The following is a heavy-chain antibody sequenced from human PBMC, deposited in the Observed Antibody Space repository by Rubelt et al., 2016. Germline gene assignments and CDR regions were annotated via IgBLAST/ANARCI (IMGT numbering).Heavy chain of an antibody. CDR1: GFTFSRYG. Sequence: VQLVESGGGVVQPGGSLRLSCAASGFTFSRYGMHWVRQAPGKGPEWVSFIRYDGSNKYYADSVRGRFTISRDNSKNTLYLQMTSLRAEDTAVFYCAKDRWTDYGDYGGGGSFDYWGQGTLVTVSS. J-gene: IGHJ4*02. V-gene: IGHV3-30*02. CDR3: AKDRWTDYGDYGGGGSFDY. CDR2: IRYDGSNK. D-gene: IGHD4-17*01.